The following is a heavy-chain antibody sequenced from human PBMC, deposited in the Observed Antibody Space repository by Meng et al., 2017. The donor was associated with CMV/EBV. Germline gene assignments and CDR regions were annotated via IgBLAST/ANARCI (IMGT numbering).Heavy chain of an antibody. J-gene: IGHJ4*02. CDR2: IKQDGSEK. D-gene: IGHD3-3*01. CDR3: ARGLEWLLLGIFDY. CDR1: GFTFSSYW. V-gene: IGHV3-7*04. Sequence: GESLKISCAASGFTFSSYWMSWVRQAPGKGLEWVANIKQDGSEKYYVDSVKGRFTISRDNAKNSLHLQMNSLRAEDTAVYYCARGLEWLLLGIFDYWGQGTLVTVSS.